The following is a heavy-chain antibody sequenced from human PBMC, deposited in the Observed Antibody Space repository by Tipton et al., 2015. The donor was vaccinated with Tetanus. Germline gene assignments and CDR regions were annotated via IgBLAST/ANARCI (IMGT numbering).Heavy chain of an antibody. D-gene: IGHD1-14*01. CDR2: IYYSGST. Sequence: GLVKPSETLSLTCTVSGGSISSSSYYWGWIRQPPGKGLEWIGSIYYSGSTYYNPSLKSRVTISVDTSKNQFSLKLSSVTAADTAVYYCGRHSEEDGVTPQPVDFWGRGTLFTVSS. V-gene: IGHV4-39*01. J-gene: IGHJ4*02. CDR3: GRHSEEDGVTPQPVDF. CDR1: GGSISSSSYY.